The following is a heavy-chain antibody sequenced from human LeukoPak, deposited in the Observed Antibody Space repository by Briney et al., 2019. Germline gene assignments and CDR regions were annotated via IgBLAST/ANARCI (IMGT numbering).Heavy chain of an antibody. D-gene: IGHD3-10*01. CDR3: ARDPQVSYYGSGSIDY. Sequence: GASVKVSCKASGYTFTSNAMNWVRQAPGQGLEWMGWINTNTRNPTYAQGFTERFVFSLDTSVSTASLQINSLKAEDTAVYYCARDPQVSYYGSGSIDYWGQGTLVTVSS. CDR2: INTNTRNP. J-gene: IGHJ4*02. V-gene: IGHV7-4-1*02. CDR1: GYTFTSNA.